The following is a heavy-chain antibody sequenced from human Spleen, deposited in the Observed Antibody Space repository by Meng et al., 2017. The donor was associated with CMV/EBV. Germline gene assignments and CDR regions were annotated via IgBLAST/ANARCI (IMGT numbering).Heavy chain of an antibody. V-gene: IGHV1-69*05. Sequence: SVKVSCKASGGTFSSYAISWVRQAPGQGLEWMGGIIPIFGTANYAQKFQGRVTITTDESTNTAYMELRSLRSEDTAVYYCAEIQGYCSSTSCSLDYWGQGTLVTVSS. CDR1: GGTFSSYA. D-gene: IGHD2-2*01. CDR3: AEIQGYCSSTSCSLDY. J-gene: IGHJ4*02. CDR2: IIPIFGTA.